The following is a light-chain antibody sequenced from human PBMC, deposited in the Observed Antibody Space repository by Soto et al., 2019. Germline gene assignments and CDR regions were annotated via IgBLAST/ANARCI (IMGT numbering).Light chain of an antibody. CDR2: AAS. CDR1: QSVRSN. J-gene: IGKJ5*01. V-gene: IGKV3-15*01. CDR3: QQYNEWPPFT. Sequence: EIVMTQSPATLSVSPGERATLSCRASQSVRSNLAWYQQKPGQAPRLVIYAASTRATGIPDRCSGSVSGTEFTLTISSLQSEDFAVYCCQQYNEWPPFTFGQGTRLEIK.